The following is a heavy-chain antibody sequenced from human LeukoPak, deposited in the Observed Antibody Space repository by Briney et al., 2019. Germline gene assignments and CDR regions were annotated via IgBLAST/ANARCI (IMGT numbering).Heavy chain of an antibody. D-gene: IGHD3-22*01. CDR1: GFTFSSYG. CDR2: IWYDGSNK. Sequence: QPGGSLRLSCAASGFTFSSYGMHWVRQAPGKGLEGVAVIWYDGSNKYYADPVKGRFTISRDNSKNTLYLQMNSLRAEDTAVYYCARDEYYYDSSGLDYWGQGTLVTVSS. V-gene: IGHV3-33*08. CDR3: ARDEYYYDSSGLDY. J-gene: IGHJ4*02.